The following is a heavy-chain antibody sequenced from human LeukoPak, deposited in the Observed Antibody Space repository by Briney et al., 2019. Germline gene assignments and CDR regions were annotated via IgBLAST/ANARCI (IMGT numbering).Heavy chain of an antibody. D-gene: IGHD3-10*01. V-gene: IGHV3-11*04. CDR2: ISGSGTTT. CDR1: GFTFSAYY. Sequence: GGSLRLSCAASGFTFSAYYISWIRQAPGKGLEWVSYISGSGTTTHYADSVKGRFTISRDNAKNSLYLQMNSLRVEDTAVYYCARGALSGISGWFDPWGQGTLVTVSS. CDR3: ARGALSGISGWFDP. J-gene: IGHJ5*02.